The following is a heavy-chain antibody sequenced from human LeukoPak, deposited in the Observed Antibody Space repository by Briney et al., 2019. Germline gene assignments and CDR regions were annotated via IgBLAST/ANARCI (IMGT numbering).Heavy chain of an antibody. J-gene: IGHJ4*02. CDR3: AKEGGTGSRFDY. CDR1: GFTFSSSA. V-gene: IGHV3-23*01. CDR2: ISGSGTGT. D-gene: IGHD1-1*01. Sequence: GGSLRLSCAASGFTFSSSAMSWVRQAPGKGLYWVSAISGSGTGTYYADSVKGRFTISRDNSKNTLYLQMNSLRAEDTAVYYCAKEGGTGSRFDYWGQGTLVTVSS.